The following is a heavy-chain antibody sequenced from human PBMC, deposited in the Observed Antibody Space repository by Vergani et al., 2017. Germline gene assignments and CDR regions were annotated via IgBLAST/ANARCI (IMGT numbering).Heavy chain of an antibody. CDR3: ATDSSIWAARPENDAFDI. CDR1: GGTFSSYA. CDR2: FDPEDGET. V-gene: IGHV1-24*01. D-gene: IGHD6-6*01. Sequence: QVQLVQSGAEVKKPGSSVKVSCKASGGTFSSYAISWVRQAPGQGLEWMGGFDPEDGETIYAQKFQGRVTMTEDTSTDTAYMELSSLRSEDTAVYYCATDSSIWAARPENDAFDIWGQGTMVTVSS. J-gene: IGHJ3*02.